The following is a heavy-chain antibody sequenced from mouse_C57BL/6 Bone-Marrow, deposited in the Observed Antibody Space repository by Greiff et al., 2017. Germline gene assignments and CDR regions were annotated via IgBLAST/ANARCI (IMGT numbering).Heavy chain of an antibody. V-gene: IGHV5-12*01. CDR3: ARQDYAMDY. CDR2: ISNGCGST. Sequence: EVQLVESGGGLVQPGGSLKLSCAASGFTFSDYYMYWVRQTPEKRLEWVAYISNGCGSTYYPDTVKGRFTISRDNAKNTLYLQMSRLKSEDTAMYYCARQDYAMDYWGQGTSVTVSS. J-gene: IGHJ4*01. CDR1: GFTFSDYY.